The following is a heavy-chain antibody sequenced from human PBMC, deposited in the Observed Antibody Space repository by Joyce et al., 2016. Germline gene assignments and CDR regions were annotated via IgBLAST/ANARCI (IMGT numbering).Heavy chain of an antibody. Sequence: QVQLVQSGAEVKKPGASVKVSCKASAYTFTNYAIHWVRQAPGQRLEWMGWINPGNGNTKFSQKFQSRVTITRDTSASTANMELSSLRSEDTAVYFCAKGFTKRRYYDFWRLPQIDALDIWGQGTMVTVSP. CDR3: AKGFTKRRYYDFWRLPQIDALDI. J-gene: IGHJ3*02. D-gene: IGHD3-3*01. V-gene: IGHV1-3*01. CDR2: INPGNGNT. CDR1: AYTFTNYA.